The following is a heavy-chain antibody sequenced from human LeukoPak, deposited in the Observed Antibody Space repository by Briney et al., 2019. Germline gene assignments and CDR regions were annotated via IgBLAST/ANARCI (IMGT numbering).Heavy chain of an antibody. Sequence: AAVKVTLKTSGYTFSTCSINLVRQAPGQGLERVGWISGYSGSTNYAQKLQGRVTMTTDTSTTTAYMELRSLKSDDTAVYYCARGHSSGRDYYFDTWGQGTLVTVSS. J-gene: IGHJ4*02. CDR1: GYTFSTCS. V-gene: IGHV1-18*01. CDR2: ISGYSGST. D-gene: IGHD6-19*01. CDR3: ARGHSSGRDYYFDT.